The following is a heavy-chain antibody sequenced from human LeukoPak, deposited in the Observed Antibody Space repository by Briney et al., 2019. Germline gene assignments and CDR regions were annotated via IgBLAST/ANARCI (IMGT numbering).Heavy chain of an antibody. D-gene: IGHD2-15*01. Sequence: ASVKVSCKASGGTFSSYAISWVRQAPGQGLEWMGWINPDSGDTSYAQKFQGRVTMTRDTSISTVYVELSRLRSDDTAVYYCARSDSYTWFDPWGQGTLVTVSS. CDR2: INPDSGDT. CDR3: ARSDSYTWFDP. V-gene: IGHV1-2*02. CDR1: GGTFSSYA. J-gene: IGHJ5*02.